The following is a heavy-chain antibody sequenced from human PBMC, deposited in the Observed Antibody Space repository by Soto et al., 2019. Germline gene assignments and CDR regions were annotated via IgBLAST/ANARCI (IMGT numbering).Heavy chain of an antibody. CDR2: ISSRASTI. J-gene: IGHJ4*02. CDR1: GFTFSDYY. CDR3: AKVAGDIVLMVYAIREYYFDY. V-gene: IGHV3-11*01. D-gene: IGHD2-8*01. Sequence: GGSLRLSCAASGFTFSDYYMCWIRQAPGKGLEWVSYISSRASTIYYADSVKGRFTISRDNAKNSLYLQMNSLRAEDTAVYYCAKVAGDIVLMVYAIREYYFDYWGQGTLVTVSS.